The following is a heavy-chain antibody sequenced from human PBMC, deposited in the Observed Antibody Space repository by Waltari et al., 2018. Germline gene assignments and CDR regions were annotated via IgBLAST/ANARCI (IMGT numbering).Heavy chain of an antibody. CDR1: GYSISSGCS. J-gene: IGHJ4*02. CDR2: IYHSGST. V-gene: IGHV4-38-2*01. D-gene: IGHD1-26*01. Sequence: QVQLQESGPGLVKPSETLSLTCAVSGYSISSGCSWGWIRQPPGKGLEWIGSIYHSGSTYYNPSLKSRVTISVDTSKNQFSLKLSSVTAADTAVYYCARLGEGLDYWGQGTLVTVSS. CDR3: ARLGEGLDY.